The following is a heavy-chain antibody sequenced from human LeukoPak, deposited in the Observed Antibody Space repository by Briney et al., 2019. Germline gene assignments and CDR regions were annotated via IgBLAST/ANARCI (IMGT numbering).Heavy chain of an antibody. Sequence: GGSLRLSCAATGFTFNRYLMHWIRQAPGKGLEWVAVISYDGSNKYYADSVKGRFTISRDNSKNTLYLQMNSLRAEDTAVYYCARNGAPYDAFDIWGQGTMVTVSS. CDR1: GFTFNRYL. CDR2: ISYDGSNK. V-gene: IGHV3-30-3*01. D-gene: IGHD2-8*01. J-gene: IGHJ3*02. CDR3: ARNGAPYDAFDI.